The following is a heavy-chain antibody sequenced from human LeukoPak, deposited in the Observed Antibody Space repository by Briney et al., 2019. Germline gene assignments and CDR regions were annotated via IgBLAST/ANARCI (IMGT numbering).Heavy chain of an antibody. CDR2: ISWNSGSI. D-gene: IGHD3-22*01. V-gene: IGHV3-9*01. CDR1: GFTFDDYA. CDR3: VRGDYYDSSGYYPFDY. Sequence: PGGSLRLSCAASGFTFDDYAMHWVRQAPGKGLEWVSGISWNSGSIGYADSVKGRFTISRDNAKNSLYLQMNSLRAEDTAVYYCVRGDYYDSSGYYPFDYWGQGTLVTVSS. J-gene: IGHJ4*02.